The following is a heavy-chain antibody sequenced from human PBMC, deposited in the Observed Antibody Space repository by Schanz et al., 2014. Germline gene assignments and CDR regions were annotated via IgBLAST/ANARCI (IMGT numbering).Heavy chain of an antibody. D-gene: IGHD3-3*02. CDR2: MDPKSGAT. V-gene: IGHV1-2*02. Sequence: QVQLLQSGAEVKKPGASVKVSCKASGYTFTGYYIHWVRQAPGQGLEWMGWMDPKSGATNYAQKFRGRVTMTGDTSIRTAYIEVNRLRSDDTAVYYCARAITFVALDSWGQGTLVTVSS. CDR1: GYTFTGYY. CDR3: ARAITFVALDS. J-gene: IGHJ4*02.